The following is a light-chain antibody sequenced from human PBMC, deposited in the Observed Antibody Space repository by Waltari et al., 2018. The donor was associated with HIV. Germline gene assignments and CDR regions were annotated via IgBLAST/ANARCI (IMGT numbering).Light chain of an antibody. J-gene: IGLJ2*01. CDR2: ERN. Sequence: ELSQPRSISVSAGQRVSISCRGAAGRDGSPCLYQKKAGQSPQLIINERNRRPSGVSNRFSASMSGDTTTLFISGSQSVDEADYFCQVWDDEFLNFGGGTRLTVL. CDR3: QVWDDEFLN. CDR1: AGRDGS. V-gene: IGLV3-9*03.